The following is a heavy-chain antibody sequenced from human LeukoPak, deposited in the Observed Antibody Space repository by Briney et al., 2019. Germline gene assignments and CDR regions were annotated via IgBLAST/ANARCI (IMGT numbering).Heavy chain of an antibody. J-gene: IGHJ4*02. D-gene: IGHD2-2*01. CDR2: IRYDGSNK. V-gene: IGHV3-30*02. CDR3: ARDSVAPAVHYYFDY. CDR1: GFTLSSYG. Sequence: GGSLRLSCAASGFTLSSYGMHWVRQAPGKGLEWVAFIRYDGSNKYYADSVKGRFTISRDNSKNTLYLQMNSLRAEDTAVYYCARDSVAPAVHYYFDYWGQGTLVTVSS.